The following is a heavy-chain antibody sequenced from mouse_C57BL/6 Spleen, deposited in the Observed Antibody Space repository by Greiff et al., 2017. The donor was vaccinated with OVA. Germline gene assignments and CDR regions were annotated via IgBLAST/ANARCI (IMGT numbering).Heavy chain of an antibody. J-gene: IGHJ1*03. CDR2: IYPSDSET. Sequence: QVQLQQSGAELVRPGSSVKLSCKASGYTFTSYWMDWVKQRPGQGLEWIGNIYPSDSETHYNQKFKDKATLTVDKSSSTAYMQLSSLTSEDSAVYYCARRGGTYWYFDVWGTGTTVTVSS. CDR3: ARRGGTYWYFDV. D-gene: IGHD4-1*01. CDR1: GYTFTSYW. V-gene: IGHV1-61*01.